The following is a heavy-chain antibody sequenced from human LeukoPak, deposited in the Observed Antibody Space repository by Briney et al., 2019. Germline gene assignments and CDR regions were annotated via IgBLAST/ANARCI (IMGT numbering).Heavy chain of an antibody. V-gene: IGHV3-9*01. CDR2: ISWNSGSL. D-gene: IGHD6-19*01. CDR1: GFTFSNAW. J-gene: IGHJ4*02. Sequence: GGSLRLSCAASGFTFSNAWMSWVRQAPGKGLEWVSGISWNSGSLGYADSLKGRFTISRDNAKNSLYLQMYSLRAEDTALYYCAKGQSSGWYGGGYYLDYWGQGTLVTVSS. CDR3: AKGQSSGWYGGGYYLDY.